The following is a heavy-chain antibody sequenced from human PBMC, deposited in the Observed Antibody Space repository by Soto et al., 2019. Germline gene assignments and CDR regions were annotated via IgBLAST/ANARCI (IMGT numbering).Heavy chain of an antibody. CDR3: ARGTGYCSSTSCYTPRGYYYYGMDV. J-gene: IGHJ6*02. Sequence: SVKVSCKASGGTFSSYAISWVRQAPGQGLEWMGGIIPIFGTANYAQKFQGRVTITADESTSTAYMELSSLRSEDTAVYYCARGTGYCSSTSCYTPRGYYYYGMDVWGQRTTVTVSS. D-gene: IGHD2-2*02. V-gene: IGHV1-69*13. CDR1: GGTFSSYA. CDR2: IIPIFGTA.